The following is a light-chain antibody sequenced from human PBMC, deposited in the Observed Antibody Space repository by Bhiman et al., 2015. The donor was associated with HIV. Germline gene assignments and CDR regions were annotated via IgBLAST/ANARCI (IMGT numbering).Light chain of an antibody. V-gene: IGLV1-51*02. CDR2: ENN. Sequence: QSVLTQPPSVSAAPGQKVTISCSGSSSNIGNNYVSWYQQLPGTAPKLLIYENNKRPSGIPDRFSGSKSGTSATLGITGLQTGDEADYYCGTWDNSLSTGGVFGTGTEGHRP. CDR3: GTWDNSLSTGGV. J-gene: IGLJ1*01. CDR1: SSNIGNNY.